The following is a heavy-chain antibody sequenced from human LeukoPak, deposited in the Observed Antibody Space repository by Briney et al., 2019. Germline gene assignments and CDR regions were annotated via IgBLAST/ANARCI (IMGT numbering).Heavy chain of an antibody. CDR1: GFTFSAYS. Sequence: GGSLRLSCAASGFTFSAYSMNWVRQAPGKGLEWISYIGISSGNTKYADSVKGRFTISGDKAKNSLYLQMNSLRVEDTAVYYCARDYKYAFDNWGQGTLVTVSS. CDR3: ARDYKYAFDN. J-gene: IGHJ4*02. V-gene: IGHV3-48*01. CDR2: IGISSGNT. D-gene: IGHD5-24*01.